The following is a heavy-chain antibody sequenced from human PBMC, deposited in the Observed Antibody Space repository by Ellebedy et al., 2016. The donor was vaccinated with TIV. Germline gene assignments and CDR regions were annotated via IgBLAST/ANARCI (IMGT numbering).Heavy chain of an antibody. J-gene: IGHJ4*02. CDR2: ISSTSKYI. Sequence: PGGSLRLSCAASGFSFSSYSMDWVRPAPGKGLEWVSSISSTSKYIYFADSLKGRFTISRDNAKNSLYLQMNSLRAEDTAVYYCTREGSSVIDFDYWGQGTLVTVSS. D-gene: IGHD2/OR15-2a*01. CDR3: TREGSSVIDFDY. CDR1: GFSFSSYS. V-gene: IGHV3-21*01.